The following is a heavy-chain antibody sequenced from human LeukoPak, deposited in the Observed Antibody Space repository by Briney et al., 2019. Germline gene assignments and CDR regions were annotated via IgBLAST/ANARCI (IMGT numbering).Heavy chain of an antibody. V-gene: IGHV3-23*01. Sequence: GGSLRLSCAASGFTFSNAWMSWVRQAPGKGLEWVSAISGSGGSTYYADSVKGRFTISRDNSKNTLYLQMNSLRAEDTAVYYCAKPRNPFRYFDLWGRGTLVTVSS. CDR3: AKPRNPFRYFDL. CDR2: ISGSGGST. D-gene: IGHD2/OR15-2a*01. CDR1: GFTFSNAW. J-gene: IGHJ2*01.